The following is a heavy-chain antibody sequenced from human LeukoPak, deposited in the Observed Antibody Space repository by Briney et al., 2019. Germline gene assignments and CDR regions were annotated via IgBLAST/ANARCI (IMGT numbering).Heavy chain of an antibody. Sequence: GGSLRLSCAASGFTFSDYPMNWVRQAPAKGLEWVSSISGTSDYIYYADSVKGRFTISRDNAKNSLYLHMNSLRAEDTALYYCARSFYDYSGHNWFDPWGQGTLVTVSS. D-gene: IGHD3-16*01. CDR3: ARSFYDYSGHNWFDP. V-gene: IGHV3-21*01. CDR2: ISGTSDYI. J-gene: IGHJ5*02. CDR1: GFTFSDYP.